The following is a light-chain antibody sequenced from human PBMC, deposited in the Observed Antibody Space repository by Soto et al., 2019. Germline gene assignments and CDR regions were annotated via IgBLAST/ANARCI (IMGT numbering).Light chain of an antibody. J-gene: IGKJ4*01. V-gene: IGKV1D-16*01. Sequence: DVQMTQSPSSLSASVGDRVTITCRASQDINSYLAWYQQKPGHAPKSLIYAASSLQTGVPSRFSCSESGTDFTLTINDLQPEDSATNYCQQYNIYPLTFGGGTKVEIK. CDR1: QDINSY. CDR2: AAS. CDR3: QQYNIYPLT.